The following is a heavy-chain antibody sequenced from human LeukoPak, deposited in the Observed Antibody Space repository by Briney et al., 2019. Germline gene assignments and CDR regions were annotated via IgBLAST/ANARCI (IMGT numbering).Heavy chain of an antibody. CDR1: GFSFSSYA. D-gene: IGHD3-10*02. CDR3: AELGITMIGGV. Sequence: GGSLRLSCAASGFSFSSYAMSWVRQVPGKGLEWVSAMSTSGNTYYADSVKGRFTISRDNSKNSLYLQMNSLRAEDTAVYYCAELGITMIGGVWGKGTTVTISS. J-gene: IGHJ6*04. V-gene: IGHV3-23*01. CDR2: MSTSGNT.